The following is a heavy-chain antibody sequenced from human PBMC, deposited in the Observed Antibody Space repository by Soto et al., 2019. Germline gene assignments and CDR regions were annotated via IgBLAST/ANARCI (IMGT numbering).Heavy chain of an antibody. CDR1: VFTFSDYY. V-gene: IGHV3-11*01. Sequence: SLRLSCTASVFTFSDYYMSWSRQAPGKGLEWLAYISGSGSTTYYTDSVKGRFAISRDNARTSLYLQINSLRVEDSAVYYCARSSLTYFEFWGQGTLVTVSS. CDR3: ARSSLTYFEF. J-gene: IGHJ4*02. CDR2: ISGSGSTT.